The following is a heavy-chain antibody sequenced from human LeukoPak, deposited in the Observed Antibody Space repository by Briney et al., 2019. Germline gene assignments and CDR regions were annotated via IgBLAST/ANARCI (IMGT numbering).Heavy chain of an antibody. CDR3: ARQSSVNDFDY. CDR2: IYYSGST. Sequence: PSETLSLTCTVSGGXISSGGYYWSWIRQHPGKGLEWIGYIYYSGSTSYNPSLKSRVTISVDTSKNQFSLKLSSVTAADTAVYYCARQSSVNDFDYWGQGTLVTVSS. D-gene: IGHD5/OR15-5a*01. J-gene: IGHJ4*02. CDR1: GGXISSGGYY. V-gene: IGHV4-31*03.